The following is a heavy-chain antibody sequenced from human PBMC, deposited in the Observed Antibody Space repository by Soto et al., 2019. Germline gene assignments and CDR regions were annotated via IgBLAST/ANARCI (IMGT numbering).Heavy chain of an antibody. Sequence: VQLVESGGGLVKPGGPLRLSCAASGFTFSSNYMSWVRQAPGKGLEWVSVIYSGGSTYYADSVKGRFTISRDNSKNTLYLQMNSLRAEDTAVYYCARDLLWFGEWSGGDGWGQGTLVTVSS. D-gene: IGHD3-10*01. CDR3: ARDLLWFGEWSGGDG. V-gene: IGHV3-66*01. J-gene: IGHJ4*02. CDR2: IYSGGST. CDR1: GFTFSSNY.